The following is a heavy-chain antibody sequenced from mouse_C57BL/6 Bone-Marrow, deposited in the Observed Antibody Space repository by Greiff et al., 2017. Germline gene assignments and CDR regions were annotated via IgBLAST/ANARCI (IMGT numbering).Heavy chain of an antibody. CDR2: IYPRSGNT. Sequence: QVQLQQSGAELARPGASVKLSCKASGYTFTSYGISWVKQRTGQGLEWIGEIYPRSGNTYYNEKFKGKATLTADKSSSTAYMELRSLTSEDSAVYFCARDYYSNYLGYWGQGTSVTVSS. J-gene: IGHJ4*01. CDR3: ARDYYSNYLGY. CDR1: GYTFTSYG. D-gene: IGHD2-5*01. V-gene: IGHV1-81*01.